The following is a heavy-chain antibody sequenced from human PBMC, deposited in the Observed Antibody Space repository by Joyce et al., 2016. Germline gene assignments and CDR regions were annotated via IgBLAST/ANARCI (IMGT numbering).Heavy chain of an antibody. D-gene: IGHD3-10*01. CDR3: ARARRGIILARGEMGEYLQH. CDR1: GGSLSGYY. J-gene: IGHJ1*01. CDR2: VNDMGRA. V-gene: IGHV4-34*01. Sequence: QVQLQEWGAGLLKPSETLSLTCAVYGGSLSGYYGSWIRQAPGLGLEWIGEVNDMGRATCNPSRKSRATTSMDTSKNQFSLRLTTVTAADTAVYFCARARRGIILARGEMGEYLQHWGRGTVVIVSS.